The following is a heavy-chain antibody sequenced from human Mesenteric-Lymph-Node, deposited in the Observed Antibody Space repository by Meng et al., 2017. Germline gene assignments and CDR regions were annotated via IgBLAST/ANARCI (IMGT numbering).Heavy chain of an antibody. V-gene: IGHV4-30-4*01. D-gene: IGHD4-17*01. J-gene: IGHJ4*02. CDR2: IYNSGST. CDR1: GGSISSGDYY. Sequence: QGQLQESGPGLVKPSQALSLTCPVSGGSISSGDYYWSWIRQPPGKGLEWIGYIYNSGSTYYNPSLKSRVTISVDTSKNQFSLELSSVTAADTAVYYCARGPTTYFDYWGQGTLVTVSS. CDR3: ARGPTTYFDY.